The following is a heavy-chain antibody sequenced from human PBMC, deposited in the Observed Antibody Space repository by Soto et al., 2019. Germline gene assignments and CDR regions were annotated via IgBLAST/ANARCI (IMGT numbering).Heavy chain of an antibody. V-gene: IGHV3-7*03. D-gene: IGHD3-10*01. J-gene: IGHJ4*02. CDR1: GFTFIAYS. Sequence: PGGSLRLSCAASGFTFIAYSMTWVRQAPGKGLEWVANIKKDGSEQYYVDSVKGRFTISRDNAKNSLYLQMNSLRAGDTALYYCSRENWFQDYWGQGALVTVSS. CDR3: SRENWFQDY. CDR2: IKKDGSEQ.